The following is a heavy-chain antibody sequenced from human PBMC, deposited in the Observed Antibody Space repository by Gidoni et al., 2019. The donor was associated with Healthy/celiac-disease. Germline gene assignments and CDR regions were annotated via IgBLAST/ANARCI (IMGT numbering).Heavy chain of an antibody. CDR2: INHSGST. Sequence: QVQLQQWGAGLLTPSETLSLTCAVYGGSFSGYYWSWIRQPPGKGLEWIGEINHSGSTNYNPSLKSRATISVDTSKNQFSLKLSSVTAADTAVYYCARGLAAAGTGGYWGQGTLVTVSS. V-gene: IGHV4-34*01. J-gene: IGHJ4*02. D-gene: IGHD6-13*01. CDR1: GGSFSGYY. CDR3: ARGLAAAGTGGY.